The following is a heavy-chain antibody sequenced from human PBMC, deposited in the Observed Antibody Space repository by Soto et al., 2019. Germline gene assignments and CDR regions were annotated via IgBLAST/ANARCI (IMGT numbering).Heavy chain of an antibody. CDR3: ARDVNYYYDSSGYDY. J-gene: IGHJ4*02. V-gene: IGHV3-11*05. CDR1: GFTFSDYY. CDR2: ISSSSSYT. D-gene: IGHD3-22*01. Sequence: PGGSQRLSYAAAGFTFSDYYVSWIRQAPGKGLEWVSYISSSSSYTNYADSVKGRFTISRDNAKNSLYLQMNSLRAEDTAVYYCARDVNYYYDSSGYDYWGQGTLVTVSS.